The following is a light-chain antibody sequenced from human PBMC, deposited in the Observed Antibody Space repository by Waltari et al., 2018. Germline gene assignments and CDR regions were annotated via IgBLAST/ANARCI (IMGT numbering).Light chain of an antibody. Sequence: QSALTQPASVAGSPGQSITISCSGIGSAAGASDYVSWHQHHPDQAPQLIIYDVTNRPSGVSDRFSASKSANTASLTISRLQPEDEADYFCSSQTLDGLILFGGGTRLTVL. V-gene: IGLV2-14*03. CDR2: DVT. CDR3: SSQTLDGLIL. J-gene: IGLJ2*01. CDR1: GSAAGASDY.